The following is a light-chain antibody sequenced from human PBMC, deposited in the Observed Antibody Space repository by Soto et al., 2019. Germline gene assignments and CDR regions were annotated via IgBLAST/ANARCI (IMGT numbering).Light chain of an antibody. Sequence: EIVLTQSPATLSLSPGERATLSCRASQSVSTWLAWYQQKPGQAPRLLIYDASNRLTGIPDRFSGSGSGTDFTLTICSLEPEDFAVYYGAQRMWPWTVGQGTKVDIK. J-gene: IGKJ1*01. CDR1: QSVSTW. V-gene: IGKV3-11*01. CDR3: AQRMWPWT. CDR2: DAS.